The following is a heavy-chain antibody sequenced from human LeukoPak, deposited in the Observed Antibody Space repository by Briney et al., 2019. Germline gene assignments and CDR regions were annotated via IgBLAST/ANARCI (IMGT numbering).Heavy chain of an antibody. CDR1: GFTFSSYA. J-gene: IGHJ3*02. Sequence: GGSLRLSCAASGFTFSSYAMRWVRQAPGKGLEWVSAISGSGGSTYYADSVKGRFTISRDNSKNTLYLQMNSLRAEDTAVYYCAKGIGWSYGHNDAFDIWGQGTMVTVSS. CDR2: ISGSGGST. D-gene: IGHD5-18*01. V-gene: IGHV3-23*01. CDR3: AKGIGWSYGHNDAFDI.